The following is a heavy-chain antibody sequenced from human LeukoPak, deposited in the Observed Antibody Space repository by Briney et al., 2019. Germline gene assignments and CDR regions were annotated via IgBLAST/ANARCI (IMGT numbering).Heavy chain of an antibody. CDR2: ISSSSSYI. CDR3: ARGANWNDVAAFDI. Sequence: GVSLRLHCAASGFTFSSYSMNWVRQAPGRGLEWVSSISSSSSYIYYADSVKGRFTISRDNAKNSLYLQMNSLRAEDTAVYYCARGANWNDVAAFDIWGQGTMVTVSS. CDR1: GFTFSSYS. V-gene: IGHV3-21*01. D-gene: IGHD1-1*01. J-gene: IGHJ3*02.